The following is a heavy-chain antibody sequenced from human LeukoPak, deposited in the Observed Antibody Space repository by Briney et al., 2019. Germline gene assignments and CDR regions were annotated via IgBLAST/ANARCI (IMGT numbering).Heavy chain of an antibody. CDR1: GGTFSSYA. J-gene: IGHJ5*02. CDR3: ARDSVGTTGSNWFDP. D-gene: IGHD1-1*01. V-gene: IGHV1-69*06. CDR2: IIPIFGTA. Sequence: SVKVSCKASGGTFSSYAISWVRQAPGQGLEWMGGIIPIFGTANYAQKFQGRVTTTADKSTSTAYIELSSLRSEDTAVYYCARDSVGTTGSNWFDPWGQGTLVTVSS.